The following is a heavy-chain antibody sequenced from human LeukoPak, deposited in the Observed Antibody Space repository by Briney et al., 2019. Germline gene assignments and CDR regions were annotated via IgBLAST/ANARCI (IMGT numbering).Heavy chain of an antibody. Sequence: SSETLSLTCTVSGDSLSSGLYYWGWIRQPPGKGLTWIGSVYYSGSTLYSASFENRVAMPVDRSKNQFSLKLNSVTAADTATYYCARRCQVTTCAKFEYWGQGILVTVAS. CDR2: VYYSGST. J-gene: IGHJ4*02. D-gene: IGHD2-21*02. V-gene: IGHV4-39*01. CDR3: ARRCQVTTCAKFEY. CDR1: GDSLSSGLYY.